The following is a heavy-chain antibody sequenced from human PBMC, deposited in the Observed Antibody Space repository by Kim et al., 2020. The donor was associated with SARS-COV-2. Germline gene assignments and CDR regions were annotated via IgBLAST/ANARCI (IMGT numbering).Heavy chain of an antibody. Sequence: SETLSLTCVVSRHSSSGGGYTWNWIRQPPGQGLEWIGYIYDDGRSFYTPSLMSRVTMSIDMSKNQFSLSLYSVTAADTAVYYCARGFFGGIPDLWGQGTLVTVSS. CDR1: RHSSSGGGYT. CDR2: IYDDGRS. CDR3: ARGFFGGIPDL. J-gene: IGHJ1*01. D-gene: IGHD1-26*01. V-gene: IGHV4-30-2*01.